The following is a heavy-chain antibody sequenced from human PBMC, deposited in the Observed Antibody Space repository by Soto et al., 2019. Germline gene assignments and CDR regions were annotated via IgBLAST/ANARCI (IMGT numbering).Heavy chain of an antibody. CDR3: VQTTGWPGFDF. J-gene: IGHJ4*02. D-gene: IGHD6-19*01. CDR1: GFAVSSKY. CDR2: IYGGGTT. V-gene: IGHV3-53*01. Sequence: EVQFVESGGGLIQPGGSLRLSCAASGFAVSSKYMTWVRQAPGKGLEWVSVIYGGGTTYYADSVKGRFTISRDTSKNTLYLKMNSLRAEDTAVYYCVQTTGWPGFDFWGQGTLVTVSS.